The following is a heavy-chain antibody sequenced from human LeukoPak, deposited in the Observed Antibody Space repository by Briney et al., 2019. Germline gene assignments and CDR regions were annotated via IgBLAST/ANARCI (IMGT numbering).Heavy chain of an antibody. Sequence: ASVKVSCKASGYTFTSYDINWMRQATGQGLEWMGWMNPNSGNTGYAQKFQGRVTMTRNTSISTAYMELSSLRSEDTAVYYCASGSVLLWFGEDNDAFDIWGQGTMVTVSS. CDR1: GYTFTSYD. CDR3: ASGSVLLWFGEDNDAFDI. V-gene: IGHV1-8*01. J-gene: IGHJ3*02. D-gene: IGHD3-10*01. CDR2: MNPNSGNT.